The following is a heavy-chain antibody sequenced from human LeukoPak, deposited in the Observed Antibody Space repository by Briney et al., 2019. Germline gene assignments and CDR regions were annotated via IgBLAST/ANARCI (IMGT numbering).Heavy chain of an antibody. V-gene: IGHV1-8*01. CDR1: GYTFTSYD. D-gene: IGHD1-1*01. J-gene: IGHJ4*02. Sequence: VASVKVSCKASGYTFTSYDINWVRQATGQGLEWMGWMNPNSGNTGYAQKFQGRVTMTRNTSISTAYMELSSLRSEDTAVYYCARVKATGNALLVDYWGQGTLVTVSS. CDR3: ARVKATGNALLVDY. CDR2: MNPNSGNT.